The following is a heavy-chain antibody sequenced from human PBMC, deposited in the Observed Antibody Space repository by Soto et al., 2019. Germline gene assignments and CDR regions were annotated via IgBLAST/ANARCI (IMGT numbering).Heavy chain of an antibody. J-gene: IGHJ5*02. CDR2: IWYNGSNK. D-gene: IGHD3-16*02. CDR1: GFTFSSYG. CDR3: AKDRHRDYDYVWGSYRPNWFDP. Sequence: GGSLRLSCAASGFTFSSYGMHWVRQAPGKGLEWVAVIWYNGSNKYYADSVKCRFTISRDNSKNTLYLQMNSLRAEDTAVYYCAKDRHRDYDYVWGSYRPNWFDPWGQGTLVTVSS. V-gene: IGHV3-33*06.